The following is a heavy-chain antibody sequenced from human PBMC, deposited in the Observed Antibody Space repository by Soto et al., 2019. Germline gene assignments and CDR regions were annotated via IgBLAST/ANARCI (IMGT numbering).Heavy chain of an antibody. CDR2: ISGSGGST. D-gene: IGHD3-3*01. CDR1: GFTFSSYA. Sequence: GGSLRLSCAASGFTFSSYAMSWVRQAPGKGLEWVSAISGSGGSTYYADSVKGRFTISRDNSKNTLYLQMNSLRAEDTAVYYCAKDPLGYDFWSGWFDYWGQGTLVTVSS. V-gene: IGHV3-23*01. J-gene: IGHJ4*02. CDR3: AKDPLGYDFWSGWFDY.